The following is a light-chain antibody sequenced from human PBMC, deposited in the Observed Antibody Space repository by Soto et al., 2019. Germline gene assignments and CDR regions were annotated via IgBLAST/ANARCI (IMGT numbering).Light chain of an antibody. J-gene: IGKJ3*01. Sequence: EIVMTQSPATLSVSPGERATLSCRASQSVSIKLAWYQQKPGQAPRLLIYGASNRATGIPDRFSGSGSGTDFTLTISRLEPEDFAVYYCQQYGNSPPSVTFGPGTKVDIK. V-gene: IGKV3-20*01. CDR2: GAS. CDR3: QQYGNSPPSVT. CDR1: QSVSIK.